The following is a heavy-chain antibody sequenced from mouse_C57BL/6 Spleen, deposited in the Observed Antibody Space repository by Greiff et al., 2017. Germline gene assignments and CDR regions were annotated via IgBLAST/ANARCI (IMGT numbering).Heavy chain of an antibody. J-gene: IGHJ3*01. CDR1: GYSFTDYN. CDR2: INPNYGTT. V-gene: IGHV1-39*01. CDR3: ASPTGGGYEALFAY. D-gene: IGHD3-1*01. Sequence: VQLQQSGPELVKPGASVTISCKASGYSFTDYNMNWVKQSNGKSLEWIGVINPNYGTTSYNQKFKGKATLTVDQSSSTAYMQLNSLTSGDSAVYSCASPTGGGYEALFAYWGQGTLVTVSA.